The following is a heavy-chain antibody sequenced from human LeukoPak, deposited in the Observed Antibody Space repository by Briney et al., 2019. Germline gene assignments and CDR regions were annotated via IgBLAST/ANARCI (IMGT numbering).Heavy chain of an antibody. CDR1: GFTFSSYS. CDR3: ARDRSSGWYANWFDP. V-gene: IGHV3-21*01. CDR2: ISSSSSYI. D-gene: IGHD6-19*01. J-gene: IGHJ5*02. Sequence: GGSLRLSCAASGFTFSSYSMNWVRQAPGKGLEWVSSISSSSSYIYYADSVKGRFTISRDNAKNSLYLQMNSLRAEDTAVYYCARDRSSGWYANWFDPWGQGTLVTVSS.